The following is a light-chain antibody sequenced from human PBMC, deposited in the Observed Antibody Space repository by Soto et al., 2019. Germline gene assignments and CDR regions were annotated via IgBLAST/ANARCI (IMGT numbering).Light chain of an antibody. CDR1: SSDLGAYKY. Sequence: QSALTQPASVSGSPGQSITISCAGTSSDLGAYKYVSWYQQHPDKAPKLILYEVSRRPSGVSNRFSGSESGNTASLTISGLLAEDEADYSCSSYTNTSTLVFGTGTKVTVL. CDR3: SSYTNTSTLV. J-gene: IGLJ1*01. CDR2: EVS. V-gene: IGLV2-14*03.